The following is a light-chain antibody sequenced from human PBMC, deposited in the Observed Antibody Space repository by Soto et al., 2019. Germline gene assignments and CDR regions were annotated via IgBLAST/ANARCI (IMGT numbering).Light chain of an antibody. CDR2: VNSDGSH. CDR1: SGHSSFA. J-gene: IGLJ3*02. CDR3: QTWATGIRV. Sequence: QLVLTQSPSASASLGASVKLTCTLSSGHSSFAIAWHQQQPEKGPRYLMKVNSDGSHIKGDGIPDRFSGSSSGTERYLTIPSLQSEDEADYYCQTWATGIRVFGGGTKLTVL. V-gene: IGLV4-69*01.